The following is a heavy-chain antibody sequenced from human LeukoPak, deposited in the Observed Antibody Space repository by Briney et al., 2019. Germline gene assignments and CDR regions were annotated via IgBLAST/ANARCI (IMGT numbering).Heavy chain of an antibody. J-gene: IGHJ3*02. CDR2: ISAYNGNT. D-gene: IGHD5-24*01. CDR3: ARGLQENLAWLQAFSAFDI. Sequence: ASVKVSCKASGYTFTSYGISWVRQAPGQGLEWMGWISAYNGNTNCAQKLQDRVTMTTDTSTSTAYMELRSLRSDDTAVYYCARGLQENLAWLQAFSAFDIWGQGTMVTVSS. CDR1: GYTFTSYG. V-gene: IGHV1-18*01.